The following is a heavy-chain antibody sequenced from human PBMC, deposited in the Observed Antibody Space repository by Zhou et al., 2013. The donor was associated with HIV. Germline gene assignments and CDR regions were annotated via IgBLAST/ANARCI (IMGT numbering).Heavy chain of an antibody. CDR1: GGTFSSYA. CDR2: IIPILGIA. Sequence: QVQLVQSGAEVKKPGSSVKVSCKASGGTFSSYAISWVRQAPGQGLEWMGRIIPILGIANYAQKFQGRVTITADKSTSTAYMELSSLRSEDTAVYYCAKTYYGSGSYYMGFDYWGQGTLVTVSS. J-gene: IGHJ4*02. CDR3: AKTYYGSGSYYMGFDY. D-gene: IGHD3-10*01. V-gene: IGHV1-69*04.